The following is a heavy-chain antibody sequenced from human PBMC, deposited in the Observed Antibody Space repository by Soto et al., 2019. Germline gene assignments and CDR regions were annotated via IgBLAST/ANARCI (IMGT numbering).Heavy chain of an antibody. V-gene: IGHV1-46*03. CDR1: GYTFTNYY. D-gene: IGHD2-8*02. Sequence: QVQLVQSGAEVKKPGASVKVSCKASGYTFTNYYMHWVRQAPGQGLEWMGIINPSGGTTTYAQKFQGRVTMTRDTSTTTVYMELNSLRSEDTAVDYCTRFEKTSPGAPFDYWGQGALVTVSS. J-gene: IGHJ4*02. CDR3: TRFEKTSPGAPFDY. CDR2: INPSGGTT.